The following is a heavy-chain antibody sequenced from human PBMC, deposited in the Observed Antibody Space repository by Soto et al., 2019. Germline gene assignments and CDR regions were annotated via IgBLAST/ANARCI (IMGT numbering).Heavy chain of an antibody. D-gene: IGHD3-16*01. J-gene: IGHJ1*01. V-gene: IGHV4-59*03. Sequence: SETLSLTCAVSGGSITCYHWSWVRQFPGKGLEWIGYADYTGNTNYNPSLKSRVTISMDTSKNQFSLKLTSTTAADTAVYYCGCVMRGGSTSSSLFRGPGILGTLSS. CDR1: GGSITCYH. CDR2: ADYTGNT. CDR3: GCVMRGGSTSSSLF.